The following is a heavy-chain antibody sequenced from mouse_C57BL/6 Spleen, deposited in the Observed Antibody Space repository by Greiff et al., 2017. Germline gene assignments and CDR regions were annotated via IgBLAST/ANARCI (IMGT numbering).Heavy chain of an antibody. J-gene: IGHJ2*01. V-gene: IGHV1-26*01. CDR1: GYTFTDYY. CDR2: INPNNGGT. Sequence: VQLQQSGPELVKPGASVKISCKASGYTFTDYYMNWVKQSHGKSLEWIGDINPNNGGTSYNQKFKGKATLTVDKSSSTAYMELRSLTSEDSAVYYWARFPNSDYWGQGTTLTVSS. CDR3: ARFPNSDY.